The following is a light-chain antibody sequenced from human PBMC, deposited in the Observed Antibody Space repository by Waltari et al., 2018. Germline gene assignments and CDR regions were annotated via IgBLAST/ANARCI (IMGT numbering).Light chain of an antibody. Sequence: DIQMTQSPSSLSASVGDRVTITCRASQDISNSLAWLQQKPGKAPKPLIYAASTLESGVPSKFGGSGSGTDFTLTISSLQPEDFATYYCQQYNSYPRTFGQGTKVEIK. CDR1: QDISNS. CDR2: AAS. V-gene: IGKV1-16*02. J-gene: IGKJ1*01. CDR3: QQYNSYPRT.